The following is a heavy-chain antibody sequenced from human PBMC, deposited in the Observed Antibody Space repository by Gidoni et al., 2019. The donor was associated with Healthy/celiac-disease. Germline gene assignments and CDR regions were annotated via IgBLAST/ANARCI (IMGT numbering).Heavy chain of an antibody. CDR3: ARDPLYSSSGLDYMDV. CDR2: ISYDGSNK. V-gene: IGHV3-30-3*01. CDR1: GFTFSSYA. D-gene: IGHD6-13*01. J-gene: IGHJ6*03. Sequence: VQLVESGGGVVQPGRSLRLSCAASGFTFSSYAMHWVRQAPGKWLEWVAVISYDGSNKYYADSVKGRFIISRDNSKNTLYLQMNGLRAEDTAVYYCARDPLYSSSGLDYMDVWGKGTTVTVSS.